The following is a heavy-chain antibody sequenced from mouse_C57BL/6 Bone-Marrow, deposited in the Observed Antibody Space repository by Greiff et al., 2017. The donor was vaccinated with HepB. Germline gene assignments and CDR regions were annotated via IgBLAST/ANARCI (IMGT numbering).Heavy chain of an antibody. CDR3: ARNYGSSYNAMDY. V-gene: IGHV5-17*01. D-gene: IGHD1-1*01. J-gene: IGHJ4*01. Sequence: EVQLVESGGGLVKPGGSLKLSCAASGFTFSDYGMHWVRQAPEKGLEWVAYISSGSSTIYYADTVKGRFTISRDNAKNTPFLQITSLRSEDTAMYYCARNYGSSYNAMDYWGQGTSVTVSS. CDR2: ISSGSSTI. CDR1: GFTFSDYG.